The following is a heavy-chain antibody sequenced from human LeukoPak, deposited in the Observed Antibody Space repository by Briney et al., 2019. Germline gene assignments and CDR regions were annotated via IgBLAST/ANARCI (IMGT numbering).Heavy chain of an antibody. Sequence: SGTLSLTCTVSGGSISSYYWSWIRQPPGKGLEWIGYIYYSGSTNYNPSLKSRVTISVDTSKNQFSLKLSSVTAADMAVYYCARHGGGCGGDCYPYYFDYWGQGTLVTVSS. CDR1: GGSISSYY. V-gene: IGHV4-59*08. CDR2: IYYSGST. J-gene: IGHJ4*02. CDR3: ARHGGGCGGDCYPYYFDY. D-gene: IGHD2-21*02.